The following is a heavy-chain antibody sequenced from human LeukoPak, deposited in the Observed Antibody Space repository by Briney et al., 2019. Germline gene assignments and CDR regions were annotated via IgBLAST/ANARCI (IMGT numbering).Heavy chain of an antibody. D-gene: IGHD4-23*01. J-gene: IGHJ4*02. CDR2: VYHSGST. CDR1: GYSIMSTFY. CDR3: ARVSDDEHGGNSGAIYFES. Sequence: SETLSLTCTVSGYSIMSTFYWGWIRQSPGKGLEWIGSVYHSGSTYSNPSLRSRVTISVDTSKNQFSLKLSSVTAADTAVYYCARVSDDEHGGNSGAIYFESWGQGTVVTVSS. V-gene: IGHV4-38-2*02.